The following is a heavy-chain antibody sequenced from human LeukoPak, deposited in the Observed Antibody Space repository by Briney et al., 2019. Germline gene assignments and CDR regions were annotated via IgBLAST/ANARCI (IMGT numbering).Heavy chain of an antibody. D-gene: IGHD4-17*01. CDR1: GYTFTSYG. CDR3: ARVDYGDYNFDY. Sequence: ASVKVSCKASGYTFTSYGISWVRQAPGQGLEWMGWISAYNGNTNYAQKLQGRVTTTTDTSTSTAYMELRSLRSDDTAVYYCARVDYGDYNFDYWGQGTLVTVSS. CDR2: ISAYNGNT. J-gene: IGHJ4*02. V-gene: IGHV1-18*04.